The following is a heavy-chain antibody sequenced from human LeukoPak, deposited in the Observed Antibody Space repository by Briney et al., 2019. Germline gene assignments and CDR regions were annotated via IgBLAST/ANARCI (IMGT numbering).Heavy chain of an antibody. D-gene: IGHD3-22*01. V-gene: IGHV4-59*01. CDR3: ARGYDSPNWFDP. Sequence: PSETLSLTCTVFGGSISSNYWSWIRQPPGKGLEWVGYIYYSGSTKNNPSLKSRVTISVDTSKNQFSLKLSSVTAADTAVYYCARGYDSPNWFDPWGQGTLVTVSS. CDR2: IYYSGST. J-gene: IGHJ5*02. CDR1: GGSISSNY.